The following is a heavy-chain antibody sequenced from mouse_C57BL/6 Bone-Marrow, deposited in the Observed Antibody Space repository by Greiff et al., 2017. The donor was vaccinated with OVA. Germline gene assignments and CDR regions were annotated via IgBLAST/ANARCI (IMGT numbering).Heavy chain of an antibody. CDR2: IRLKSDNYAT. Sequence: EVMLVESGGGLVQPGGSMKLSCVASGFTFSNYWMNWVRQSPEKGLEWVAQIRLKSDNYATHYAEAVKGRFTISRDDSKSSVYLQMNNLRAEDTGIYYCTGLPPGYWGQGTTLTVSS. V-gene: IGHV6-3*01. J-gene: IGHJ2*01. CDR3: TGLPPGY. D-gene: IGHD2-12*01. CDR1: GFTFSNYW.